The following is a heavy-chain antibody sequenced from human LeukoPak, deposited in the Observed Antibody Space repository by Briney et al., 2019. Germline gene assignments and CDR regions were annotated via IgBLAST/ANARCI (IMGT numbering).Heavy chain of an antibody. J-gene: IGHJ5*02. CDR2: ISADGSVT. CDR1: GFTFSRYW. CDR3: ATAGGDGSRMGFDP. V-gene: IGHV3-74*01. Sequence: GGSLRLSCADSGFTFSRYWMHWVRQTPGKGLVRVSCISADGSVTRYADSVKGRFTISRDNTKSTQYLQMHSLRAEDTAVYYCATAGGDGSRMGFDPWGQGTLVTVSS. D-gene: IGHD2-15*01.